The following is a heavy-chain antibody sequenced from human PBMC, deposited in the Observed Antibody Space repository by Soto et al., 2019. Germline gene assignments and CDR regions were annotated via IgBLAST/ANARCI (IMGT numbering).Heavy chain of an antibody. Sequence: EVQLVESGGDVVQPGGSLRLSCAASGFTFINSAMNWVRQAPGKGLEWVSVSSGRDGKTYYSDSVRGRFPISRDNSKSTLYLQMNGLRVEDTAVYYCAKGPTWGSWGQGTLVTVSS. J-gene: IGHJ4*02. CDR1: GFTFINSA. D-gene: IGHD1-26*01. CDR2: SSGRDGKT. CDR3: AKGPTWGS. V-gene: IGHV3-23*04.